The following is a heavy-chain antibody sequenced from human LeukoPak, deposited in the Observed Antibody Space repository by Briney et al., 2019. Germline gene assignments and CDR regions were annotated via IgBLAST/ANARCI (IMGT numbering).Heavy chain of an antibody. J-gene: IGHJ5*02. CDR1: GFTFSSYA. CDR3: AKDSARLARGEFDP. Sequence: GGSLRLSCAASGFTFSSYAMSWVRQAPGKGLKWDSAISGSGGSTYYADSVKGRFTISRDNSKNTLYLQMNSLRAEDTAVYYCAKDSARLARGEFDPWGQGTLVTVSP. CDR2: ISGSGGST. D-gene: IGHD3-10*01. V-gene: IGHV3-23*01.